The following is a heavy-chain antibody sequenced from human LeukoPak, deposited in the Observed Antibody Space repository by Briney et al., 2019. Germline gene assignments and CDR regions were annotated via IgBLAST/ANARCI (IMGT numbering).Heavy chain of an antibody. CDR2: IIPIFGTA. J-gene: IGHJ6*03. CDR3: ARGEPYLRIAASRALYYMDV. V-gene: IGHV1-69*05. CDR1: GGTFSSYA. Sequence: SVKVSCKASGGTFSSYAISWVRQAPGQGLEWMGGIIPIFGTANYAQKFQGRVTITTDESTSTAYMELSSLRSEDTAVYYCARGEPYLRIAASRALYYMDVWGKGTTVTVSS. D-gene: IGHD6-6*01.